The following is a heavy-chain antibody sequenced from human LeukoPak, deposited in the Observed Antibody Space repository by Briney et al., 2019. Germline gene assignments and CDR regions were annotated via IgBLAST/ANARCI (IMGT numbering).Heavy chain of an antibody. Sequence: GGSLRLSCAASGFPLSSYAMSWVRQASGKGLEWVSYISSSSSTIYYADSVKGRFALSRDNAKNSLYLQMNSLRAEDTAVYYCARDHHRRLYDSQARNTFDIWGQGTMVTVSS. D-gene: IGHD3-22*01. CDR3: ARDHHRRLYDSQARNTFDI. V-gene: IGHV3-48*01. CDR1: GFPLSSYA. CDR2: ISSSSSTI. J-gene: IGHJ3*02.